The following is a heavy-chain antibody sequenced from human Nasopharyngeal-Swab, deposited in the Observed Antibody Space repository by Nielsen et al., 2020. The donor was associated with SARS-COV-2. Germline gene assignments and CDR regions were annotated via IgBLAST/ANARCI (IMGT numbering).Heavy chain of an antibody. CDR2: IWYDGSNK. V-gene: IGHV3-30*02. D-gene: IGHD4-17*01. Sequence: GGSLRLSCAASGFTFSSYGMHWVRQAPGKGLEWVAVIWYDGSNKYYADSVKGRFTISRDNSKNTLYLQMNSLRVDDTAVYYCAKDVHGDYGGIDYWGQGILVTVSS. CDR1: GFTFSSYG. CDR3: AKDVHGDYGGIDY. J-gene: IGHJ4*02.